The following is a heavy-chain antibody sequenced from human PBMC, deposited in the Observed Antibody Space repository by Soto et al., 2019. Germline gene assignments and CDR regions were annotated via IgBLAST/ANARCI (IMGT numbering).Heavy chain of an antibody. J-gene: IGHJ4*02. D-gene: IGHD3-3*01. CDR1: EFTFSTYN. V-gene: IGHV3-48*01. CDR3: ARGWSGYLDY. CDR2: ISSSGSTI. Sequence: GGSLRLSCAASEFTFSTYNMNWVRQAPGKGLEWLSYISSSGSTIFYADSVKGRFTVSRDNAENSLYLQMNSLRVEDTAVYYCARGWSGYLDYWGQGSLVTVSS.